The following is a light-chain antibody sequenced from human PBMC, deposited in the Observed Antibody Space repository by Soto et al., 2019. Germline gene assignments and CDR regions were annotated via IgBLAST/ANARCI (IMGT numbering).Light chain of an antibody. CDR3: HQYYSTPGT. V-gene: IGKV3-20*01. Sequence: VVLSLSPVTLSCSPGEAATFSFRAGRGVGSNNLAGYQQKPGQAPRLLIYGAFKRATGIPDRFSGSGSGADFTLTIIRRQPEDDSVDYYHQYYSTPGTFGQGTKVDIK. J-gene: IGKJ1*01. CDR2: GAF. CDR1: RGVGSNN.